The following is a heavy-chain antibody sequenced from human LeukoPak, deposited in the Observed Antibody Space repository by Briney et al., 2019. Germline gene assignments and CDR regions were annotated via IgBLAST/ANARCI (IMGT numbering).Heavy chain of an antibody. CDR1: GYTFTSYG. Sequence: ASVKVSCKASGYTFTSYGISWVRQAPGQGLEWMGWISAYNGNTNYAQKLQGRVTMTTDTSTSTAYMELRSLRSDDTAVYYCASEITMVRGVIIDDYWGQGTLVTVPS. CDR2: ISAYNGNT. V-gene: IGHV1-18*01. J-gene: IGHJ4*02. CDR3: ASEITMVRGVIIDDY. D-gene: IGHD3-10*01.